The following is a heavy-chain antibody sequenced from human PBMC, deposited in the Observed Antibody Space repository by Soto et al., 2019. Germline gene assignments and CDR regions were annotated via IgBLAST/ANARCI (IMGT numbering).Heavy chain of an antibody. CDR2: IYYSGST. V-gene: IGHV4-39*01. CDR1: GGSMSSSSHY. Sequence: PSXTLSLTCTVSGGSMSSSSHYWCWIRQPPGKGLEWIGSIYYSGSTYYNPSLKSRVTISVDTSKNQFSLKLSSVTAADTAVYYCASYDILTSDFDYWGQGTLVTVSS. J-gene: IGHJ4*02. D-gene: IGHD3-9*01. CDR3: ASYDILTSDFDY.